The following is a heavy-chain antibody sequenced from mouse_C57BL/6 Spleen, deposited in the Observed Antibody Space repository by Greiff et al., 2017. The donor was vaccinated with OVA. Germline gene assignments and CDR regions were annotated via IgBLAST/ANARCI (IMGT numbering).Heavy chain of an antibody. D-gene: IGHD2-4*01. CDR1: GGAGTSYV. V-gene: IGHV1-81*01. Sequence: VQGVESGAELARPGASVKLSGKDWGGAGTSYVISWVKQRHVPCIEWIGEIYPRRGNTYYNEKFKGKATLTADKSSSTAYMELRSLTSEDSAVYFCARGVDYRFDYWGQGTTLTVSS. J-gene: IGHJ2*01. CDR2: IYPRRGNT. CDR3: ARGVDYRFDY.